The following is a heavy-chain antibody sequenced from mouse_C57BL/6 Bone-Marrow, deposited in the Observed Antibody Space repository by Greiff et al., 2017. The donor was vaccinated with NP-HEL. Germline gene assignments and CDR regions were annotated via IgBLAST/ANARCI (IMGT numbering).Heavy chain of an antibody. V-gene: IGHV5-6*01. CDR2: ISSGGSYT. J-gene: IGHJ4*01. CDR3: ASFYDHYYYAMDY. Sequence: EVKVVESGGDLVKPGGSLKLSCAASGFTFSSYGMSWVRQTPDKRLEWVATISSGGSYTYYPDSVKGRFPISRDNAKNTLYLQMSSLKSEDTAMYYCASFYDHYYYAMDYWGQGTSVTVSS. D-gene: IGHD2-3*01. CDR1: GFTFSSYG.